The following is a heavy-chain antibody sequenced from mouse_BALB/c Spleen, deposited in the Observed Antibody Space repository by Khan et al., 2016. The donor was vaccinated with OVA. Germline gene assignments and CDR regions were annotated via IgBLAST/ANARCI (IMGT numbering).Heavy chain of an antibody. CDR3: ARSTYRYAFVY. D-gene: IGHD2-14*01. J-gene: IGHJ3*01. CDR1: GDSITSGY. Sequence: EVQLQESGPSLVKPSQTLSLTCSVTGDSITSGYWNWIRKFPGNKLEYMGYIIYTGYTYYNPSLKSRISITRQPSKNQYYLQLNSVTDDDTATYYCARSTYRYAFVYWGQGTLVTGSA. CDR2: IIYTGYT. V-gene: IGHV3-8*02.